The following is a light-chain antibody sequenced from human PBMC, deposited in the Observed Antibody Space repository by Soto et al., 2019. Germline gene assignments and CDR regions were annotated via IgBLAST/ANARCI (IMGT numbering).Light chain of an antibody. V-gene: IGLV6-57*01. CDR2: EDN. CDR1: SGSIASNY. CDR3: QSYDSSNVV. Sequence: NFMLTQPHSVSASPGKTVTISCTRSSGSIASNYVQWYQQRTGSSPTTVIYEDNQRPSGVPDRFSGSIDSSSNSASLTISGLKTEDEADYYCQSYDSSNVVFGGGTKLTVL. J-gene: IGLJ2*01.